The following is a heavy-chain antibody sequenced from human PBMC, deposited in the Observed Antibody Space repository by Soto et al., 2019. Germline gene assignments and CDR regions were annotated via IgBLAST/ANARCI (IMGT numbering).Heavy chain of an antibody. CDR3: ARSSPYIVVRKPTGNQDYYGMDV. CDR1: GGTFSNYT. D-gene: IGHD2-2*01. Sequence: QVQLVQSGAEVKKPGSSVKVFCKASGGTFSNYTISWVRQAPGQGLEWIGGTIPVFGTTDYEQKFQGRVTITADGSTSTAYMKLSSLRSADTAVYYCARSSPYIVVRKPTGNQDYYGMDVWGQWTTVTVSS. CDR2: TIPVFGTT. J-gene: IGHJ6*02. V-gene: IGHV1-69*01.